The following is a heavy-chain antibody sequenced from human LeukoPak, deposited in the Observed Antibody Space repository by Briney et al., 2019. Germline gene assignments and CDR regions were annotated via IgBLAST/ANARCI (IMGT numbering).Heavy chain of an antibody. CDR2: IRYDGSKK. V-gene: IGHV3-30*02. CDR1: GFTFSSYG. CDR3: ANHYCSSTSCYTHDAFDI. D-gene: IGHD2-2*02. J-gene: IGHJ3*02. Sequence: GSLRLSCAASGFTFSSYGMHWVRQAPGKGLEWVAFIRYDGSKKYYADSVKGRFTISRGNSKNTLYLQMNSLRAEDTAVYYCANHYCSSTSCYTHDAFDIWGQGTMVTVSS.